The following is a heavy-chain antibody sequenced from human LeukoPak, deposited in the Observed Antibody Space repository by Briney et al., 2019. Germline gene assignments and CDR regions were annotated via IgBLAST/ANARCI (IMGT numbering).Heavy chain of an antibody. CDR1: GGSFSGYY. CDR3: ARPRSGAATARQGAFDI. V-gene: IGHV4-34*01. J-gene: IGHJ3*02. CDR2: INHSGST. Sequence: SETLSLTCAVYGGSFSGYYWSWIRQPPGRGLEWIGEINHSGSTNYNPSLKSRVTISVDTSKNQFSLKLSSVTAADTAVYYCARPRSGAATARQGAFDIWGQGTMVTVSS. D-gene: IGHD6-25*01.